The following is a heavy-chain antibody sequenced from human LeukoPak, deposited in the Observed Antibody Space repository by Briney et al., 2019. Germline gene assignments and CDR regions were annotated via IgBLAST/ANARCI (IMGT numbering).Heavy chain of an antibody. CDR2: IYSSGTA. V-gene: IGHV4-61*02. Sequence: TTSQTLSLTCSVSGGSVSSGFYYWSWIRQPAGKGLEWIGRIYSSGTANYNPSLKSRVTISVDTSENQFSLNLSSVTAADTAVYYCARDYSGSSYFDYWGQGTLVTVSS. CDR3: ARDYSGSSYFDY. D-gene: IGHD1-26*01. J-gene: IGHJ4*02. CDR1: GGSVSSGFYY.